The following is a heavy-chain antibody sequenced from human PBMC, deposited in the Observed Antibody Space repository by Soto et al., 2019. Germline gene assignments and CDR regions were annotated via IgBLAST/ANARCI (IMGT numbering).Heavy chain of an antibody. V-gene: IGHV3-30*18. J-gene: IGHJ6*02. CDR3: AKAHCSSTSCYPLYYYYYGMDV. Sequence: HPGGSLRLSCAASGFTFSSYGMHWVRQAPGKGLEWVAVISYDGSNKYYADSVKGRFTISRDNSKNTLYLQMNSLRAEDTAVYYCAKAHCSSTSCYPLYYYYYGMDVWGQGTTVTVSS. CDR1: GFTFSSYG. CDR2: ISYDGSNK. D-gene: IGHD2-2*01.